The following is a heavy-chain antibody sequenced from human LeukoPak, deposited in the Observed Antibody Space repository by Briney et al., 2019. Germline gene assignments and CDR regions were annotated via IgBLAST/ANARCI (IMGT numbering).Heavy chain of an antibody. V-gene: IGHV4-39*02. D-gene: IGHD5-18*01. CDR3: ARAHVDTALGLDY. J-gene: IGHJ4*02. CDR1: GGSISGSSYY. Sequence: PSETLSLTCTVSGGSISGSSYYWGWIRQPPGKGLEWIGSIYYSGSTYYNPSLKSRVTISVDTSKNQFSLKLNSVTAADTAVYYCARAHVDTALGLDYWGQGTLVTVSS. CDR2: IYYSGST.